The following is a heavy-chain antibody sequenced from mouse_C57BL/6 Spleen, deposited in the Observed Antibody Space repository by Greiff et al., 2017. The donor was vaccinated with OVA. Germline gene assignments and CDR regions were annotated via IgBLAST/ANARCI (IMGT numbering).Heavy chain of an antibody. CDR2: ISDGGSYT. Sequence: EVKLMESGGGLVKPGGSLKLSCAASGFTFSSYAMSWVRQTPEKRLEWVATISDGGSYTYYPDNVKGRFTISRDNAKNNLYLQMSHLKSEDTAMYYCARDEDYGDYFDYWGQGTTLTVSS. CDR1: GFTFSSYA. V-gene: IGHV5-4*01. D-gene: IGHD1-1*02. J-gene: IGHJ2*01. CDR3: ARDEDYGDYFDY.